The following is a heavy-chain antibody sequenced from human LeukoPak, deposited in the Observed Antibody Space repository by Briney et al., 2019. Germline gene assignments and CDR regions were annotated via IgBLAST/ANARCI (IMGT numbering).Heavy chain of an antibody. V-gene: IGHV3-66*01. Sequence: GGSLRLSCAASGFTVSSNYMSWVRQAPGKGLEWVGVIYSGGSTYYADSVKGRFTISRDNSKNTLYLQMNSLRAEDTAVYYCARDALAYGGGDCSWGSAAYGMYVWGQGTTVTVSS. D-gene: IGHD2-21*02. CDR3: ARDALAYGGGDCSWGSAAYGMYV. CDR2: IYSGGST. CDR1: GFTVSSNY. J-gene: IGHJ6*02.